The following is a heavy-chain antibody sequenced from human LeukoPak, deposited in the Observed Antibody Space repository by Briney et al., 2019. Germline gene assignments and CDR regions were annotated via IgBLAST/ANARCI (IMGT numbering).Heavy chain of an antibody. J-gene: IGHJ5*02. Sequence: SETLSLTCTVSGYSISSGYYWGWIRQPPGKGLEWIGSIYYSGSTYYNPSLKSRVTISVDTSKNQFSLKLSSVTAADTAVYYCARDRFIAAAGEGWFDPWGQGTLVAVSS. CDR1: GYSISSGYY. CDR3: ARDRFIAAAGEGWFDP. CDR2: IYYSGST. V-gene: IGHV4-38-2*02. D-gene: IGHD6-13*01.